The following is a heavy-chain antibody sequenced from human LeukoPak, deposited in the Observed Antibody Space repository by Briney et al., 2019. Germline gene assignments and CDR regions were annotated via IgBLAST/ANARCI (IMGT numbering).Heavy chain of an antibody. V-gene: IGHV1-2*02. CDR3: AREWELNTQTDGMDV. CDR1: GYTFIDYQ. Sequence: RASVKASCKASGYTFIDYQMHWLRQAPGQGLEWMGWINPNNGGTNYAQKFQGRVTMTRDTSIRTAYMEVSSLRSDDTAVYYCAREWELNTQTDGMDVWGQGTSVTVSS. J-gene: IGHJ6*02. D-gene: IGHD1-26*01. CDR2: INPNNGGT.